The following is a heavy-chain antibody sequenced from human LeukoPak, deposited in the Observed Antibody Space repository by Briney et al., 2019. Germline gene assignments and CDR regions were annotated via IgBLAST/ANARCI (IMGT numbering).Heavy chain of an antibody. J-gene: IGHJ5*02. V-gene: IGHV3-30*02. D-gene: IGHD3-10*01. CDR3: ATHDSGSYRWFDP. CDR1: GFTFSTFG. CDR2: VRYDGSDK. Sequence: GGSLGLSCAASGFTFSTFGMHWVRQAPGKGLEWVAFVRYDGSDKYCAGSVKGRFTISRDDSKNTLYLQMNSLGAEDTAVYYCATHDSGSYRWFDPWGQGTLVTVSS.